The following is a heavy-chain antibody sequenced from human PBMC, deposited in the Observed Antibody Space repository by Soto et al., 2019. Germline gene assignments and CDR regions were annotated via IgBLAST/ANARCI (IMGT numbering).Heavy chain of an antibody. V-gene: IGHV1-8*01. Sequence: ASVKVSCKASGYTFTSYDINWVRQATGQGLEWMGWMNPNSGNTGYAQKFQGRVTMTRNTSISTAYMELSSLRSEDTAVYYCARYLGIAAAGHAHYYFDYWGQGTLVTVSS. CDR3: ARYLGIAAAGHAHYYFDY. D-gene: IGHD6-13*01. CDR2: MNPNSGNT. CDR1: GYTFTSYD. J-gene: IGHJ4*02.